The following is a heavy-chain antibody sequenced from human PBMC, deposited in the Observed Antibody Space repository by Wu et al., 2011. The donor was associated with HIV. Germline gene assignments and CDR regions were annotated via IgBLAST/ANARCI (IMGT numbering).Heavy chain of an antibody. J-gene: IGHJ4*02. CDR2: INPNSGGT. V-gene: IGHV1-2*02. CDR3: ARREGGDHFDY. Sequence: QVQLVQSGAEVKKSGASVKVSCKASGYTFSNYGISWVRQAPGQGLEWMGWINPNSGGTNYAQKFQGRVTMTRDTSISTAYMELSRLRSDDTAVYYCARREGGDHFDYWGQGTLVTVSS. CDR1: GYTFSNYG. D-gene: IGHD4-17*01.